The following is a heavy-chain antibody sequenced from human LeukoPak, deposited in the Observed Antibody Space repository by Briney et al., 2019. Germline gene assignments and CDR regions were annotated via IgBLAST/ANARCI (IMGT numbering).Heavy chain of an antibody. CDR3: AKDDSSSWALFDI. D-gene: IGHD6-13*01. J-gene: IGHJ3*02. CDR2: IKQDGSEK. CDR1: GFTFSSYW. V-gene: IGHV3-7*03. Sequence: GGSLRLSCAASGFTFSSYWMSWVRQAPGKGLEWVANIKQDGSEKYYADSVKGRFTISRDNAKNSLYLQMDSLRAEDTALYYCAKDDSSSWALFDIWGQGTMVTVSS.